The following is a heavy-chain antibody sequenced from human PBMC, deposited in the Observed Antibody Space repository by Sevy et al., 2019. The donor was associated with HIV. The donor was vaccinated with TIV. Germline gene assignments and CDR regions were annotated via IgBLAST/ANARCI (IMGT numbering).Heavy chain of an antibody. CDR3: ARLFSCGGDCYYLDY. D-gene: IGHD2-21*02. CDR2: ILHDGNYK. Sequence: GGSLRLSCAASGFTFSNYDMHWVRQAPGKGLEWVAVILHDGNYKNYADSVKVRFTISRDDFKNPLYLQMSSLRPEDTAVYFCARLFSCGGDCYYLDYWGQGALVTVSS. CDR1: GFTFSNYD. J-gene: IGHJ4*02. V-gene: IGHV3-30-3*01.